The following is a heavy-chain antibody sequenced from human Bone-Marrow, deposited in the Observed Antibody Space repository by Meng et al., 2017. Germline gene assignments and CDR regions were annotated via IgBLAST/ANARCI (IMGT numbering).Heavy chain of an antibody. CDR2: INPNSGGT. J-gene: IGHJ4*02. CDR3: ANWNDGLLNY. CDR1: GGTFSSYA. V-gene: IGHV1-2*06. Sequence: QVQLVQSGAEVKKPGSSVKVSCKASGGTFSSYAISWVRQAPGQGLEWMGRINPNSGGTNYAQKFQGRVTMTRDTSISTAYMELSRLRSDDTAVYYCANWNDGLLNYWGQGTLVTVSS. D-gene: IGHD1-1*01.